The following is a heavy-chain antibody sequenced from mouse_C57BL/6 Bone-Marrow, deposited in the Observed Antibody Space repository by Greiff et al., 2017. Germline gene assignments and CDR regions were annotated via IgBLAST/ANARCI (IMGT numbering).Heavy chain of an antibody. V-gene: IGHV1-9*01. Sequence: VQLVESGAELMRPGASVKLSCKATGYTFTDYWIEWVKQRPGQGLEWIGEIFPGSGSTNYDEKFKGKATLTADTSSNTAYMRLSSLTTADTAIYYCARWLLRRNDWGKGTTLTVSS. J-gene: IGHJ2*01. CDR1: GYTFTDYW. D-gene: IGHD2-3*01. CDR3: ARWLLRRND. CDR2: IFPGSGST.